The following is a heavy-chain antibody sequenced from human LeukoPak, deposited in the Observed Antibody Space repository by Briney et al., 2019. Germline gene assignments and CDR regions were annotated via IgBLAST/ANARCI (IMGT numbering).Heavy chain of an antibody. CDR1: GGSFSGYY. CDR2: INHSGST. CDR3: VRSFRYNWFDP. V-gene: IGHV4-34*01. Sequence: SETLSLTCAVYGGSFSGYYWSWIRQPPGKGLEWIGEINHSGSTNYNPSLKSRVTISVDTSKNQFSLNLSSVTAADTAVYYCVRSFRYNWFDPWGQGTLVTVS. J-gene: IGHJ5*02. D-gene: IGHD3-10*01.